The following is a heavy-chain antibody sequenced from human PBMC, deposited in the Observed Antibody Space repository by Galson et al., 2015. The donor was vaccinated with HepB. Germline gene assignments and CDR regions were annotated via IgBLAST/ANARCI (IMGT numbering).Heavy chain of an antibody. D-gene: IGHD5-18*01. Sequence: SVKVSCKASEYTFTNYFLHWIRQAPGQGLEWLGKINPTAGNTNYAQNFQDRLSLTRDTSTGTIYMELSSLKSDDTAVYYCARDRAHGYGDQLHAFDIWGQGTMVTVSS. CDR3: ARDRAHGYGDQLHAFDI. CDR1: EYTFTNYF. CDR2: INPTAGNT. V-gene: IGHV1-46*01. J-gene: IGHJ3*02.